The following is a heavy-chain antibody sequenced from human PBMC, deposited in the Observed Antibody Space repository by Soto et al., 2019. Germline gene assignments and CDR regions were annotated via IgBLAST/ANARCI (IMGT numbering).Heavy chain of an antibody. Sequence: GGSLRLSCAASGFTFSSYGMHWVRQAPGKGLEWVAVISYDGSNKHYADSVKGRFTISRDNSKNTLYLQMNSLRAEDTAVYYCAKEGYDYVWGSYRYTGYFDYWGQGTLVTVSS. J-gene: IGHJ4*02. CDR1: GFTFSSYG. D-gene: IGHD3-16*02. V-gene: IGHV3-30*18. CDR3: AKEGYDYVWGSYRYTGYFDY. CDR2: ISYDGSNK.